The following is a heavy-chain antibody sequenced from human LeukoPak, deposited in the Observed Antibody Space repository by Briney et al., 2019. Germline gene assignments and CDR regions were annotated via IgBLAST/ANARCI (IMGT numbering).Heavy chain of an antibody. J-gene: IGHJ4*02. CDR2: ISYDGSNK. D-gene: IGHD6-19*01. Sequence: HPGGSLRLSCAASGFTFSTYNMNWVRQAPGKGLEWVAVISYDGSNKYYADSVKGRFTISRDNSKNTLYLQMNSLRAEDTAVYYCARDLSPRPYSSGWYGGDFNYWGQGTLVTVSS. CDR1: GFTFSTYN. CDR3: ARDLSPRPYSSGWYGGDFNY. V-gene: IGHV3-30-3*01.